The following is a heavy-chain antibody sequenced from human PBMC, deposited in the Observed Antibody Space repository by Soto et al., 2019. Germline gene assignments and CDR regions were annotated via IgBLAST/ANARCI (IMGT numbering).Heavy chain of an antibody. D-gene: IGHD2-15*01. CDR2: ISSSSSYI. CDR3: ARDIVPQIVGVVAAQASGAFAI. CDR1: GFTFSSYS. J-gene: IGHJ3*02. Sequence: GGSLRLSCAASGFTFSSYSMNWVRQAPGKGLEWVSSISSSSSYIYYADSVKGRFTISRDNAKNSLYLQMNSLRAEDTAVYYCARDIVPQIVGVVAAQASGAFAIWGQGRIV. V-gene: IGHV3-21*01.